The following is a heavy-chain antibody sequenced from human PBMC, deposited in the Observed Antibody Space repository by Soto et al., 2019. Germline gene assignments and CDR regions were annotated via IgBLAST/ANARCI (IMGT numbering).Heavy chain of an antibody. CDR2: IYPGDSDT. Sequence: PGESVKLSCKGSGYSFTSYWIGWVRQMPGKGLEWMGIIYPGDSDTRYSPSFQGQVTISADKSISTAYLQWSSLKASDTAMYYCARFLEWLFLGAFDIWGQGTMVTVSS. CDR1: GYSFTSYW. D-gene: IGHD3-3*01. CDR3: ARFLEWLFLGAFDI. J-gene: IGHJ3*02. V-gene: IGHV5-51*01.